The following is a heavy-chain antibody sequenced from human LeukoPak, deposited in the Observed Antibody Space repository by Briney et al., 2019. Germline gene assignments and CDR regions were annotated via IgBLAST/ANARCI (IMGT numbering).Heavy chain of an antibody. CDR2: IRQDGSEK. CDR3: GRDRYYFDSSGYYSTDY. CDR1: GFIFSGYW. J-gene: IGHJ4*02. V-gene: IGHV3-7*01. Sequence: GGSLRLSCAASGFIFSGYWMSWVRQAPGTGLEWVANIRQDGSEKYYVDSVKGRFTISRDNAKNSLYLQMNSLRAEDTAVYLCGRDRYYFDSSGYYSTDYWGQGTLVTVSS. D-gene: IGHD3-22*01.